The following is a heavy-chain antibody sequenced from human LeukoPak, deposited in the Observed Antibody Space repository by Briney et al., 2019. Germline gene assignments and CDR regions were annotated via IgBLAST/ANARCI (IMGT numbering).Heavy chain of an antibody. CDR1: GGSISSSSYY. CDR2: IYYSGST. D-gene: IGHD6-6*01. J-gene: IGHJ4*02. Sequence: SETLSLTCTVSGGSISSSSYYWGWIRQPPGKGLEWIGSIYYSGSTYYNPSLKSRVTISVDTSKNQFSLKLSSVTAADTAVYYCARASSSEGYYFGSWGQGTLVTVSS. CDR3: ARASSSEGYYFGS. V-gene: IGHV4-39*01.